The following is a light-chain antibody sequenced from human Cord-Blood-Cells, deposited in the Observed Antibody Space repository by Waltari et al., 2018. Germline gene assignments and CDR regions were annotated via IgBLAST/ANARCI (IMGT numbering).Light chain of an antibody. CDR1: QNVLYSSNNKNY. CDR2: WAS. J-gene: IGKJ3*01. CDR3: QQYYSTPFT. Sequence: DIVMTQSPDSLAVSLGERATINCNSSQNVLYSSNNKNYLAWYQQKPGQPPKLLIYWASTRESGVPDRFSGSGSGTDFTLTISSLQAEDVAVYYCQQYYSTPFTFGPGTKVDIK. V-gene: IGKV4-1*01.